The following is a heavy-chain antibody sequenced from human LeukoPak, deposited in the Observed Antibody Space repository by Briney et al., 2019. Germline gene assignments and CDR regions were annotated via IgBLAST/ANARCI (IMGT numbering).Heavy chain of an antibody. CDR1: GFTVSSNY. CDR2: VRRDGIET. J-gene: IGHJ4*02. D-gene: IGHD1-26*01. Sequence: GGSLRLSCAASGFTVSSNYMHWVRQAPGKGLVWVSRVRRDGIETNYADSVKGRFTISRDNARTTLYLQMNSLRAEDTAIYYCARNFVGSDSSDFDSWGQGTLVTVSS. V-gene: IGHV3-74*01. CDR3: ARNFVGSDSSDFDS.